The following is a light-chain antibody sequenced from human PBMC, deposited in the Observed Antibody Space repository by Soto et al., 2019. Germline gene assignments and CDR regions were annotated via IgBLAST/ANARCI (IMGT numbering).Light chain of an antibody. V-gene: IGKV1-5*03. J-gene: IGKJ1*01. CDR3: QQYSTYPWT. CDR2: KAS. CDR1: QTISTL. Sequence: DIQMTQSPSTLSASVGDRVTITCRASQTISTLLAWYQQRPGKAPNLLIYKASSLESGVPSWFSGRGSRTEFTLTLSSLQPADIATYFCQQYSTYPWTFGQGTKVAVK.